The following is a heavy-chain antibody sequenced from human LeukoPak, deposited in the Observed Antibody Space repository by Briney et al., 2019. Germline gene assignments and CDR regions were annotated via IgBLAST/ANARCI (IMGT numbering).Heavy chain of an antibody. D-gene: IGHD3-10*01. CDR3: ARGVRTRFYYYGSGSYYPPPSYSFAY. CDR2: INHSGST. V-gene: IGHV4-34*01. CDR1: GGSFSGYY. Sequence: PSETLSLTCAVYGGSFSGYYWSWIRQPPGKGLEWIGEINHSGSTNYNPSLKSRVTISVDTSKNQFSLKLSSVTAADTAVYYCARGVRTRFYYYGSGSYYPPPSYSFAYGAQDPWSPSP. J-gene: IGHJ4*01.